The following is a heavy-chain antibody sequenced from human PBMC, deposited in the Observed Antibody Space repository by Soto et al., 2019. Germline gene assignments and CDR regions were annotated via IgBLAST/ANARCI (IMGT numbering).Heavy chain of an antibody. CDR3: AKSGGNGWFADAFDV. Sequence: EVQLVEAGGGVIQPGGSLRLSCAGSGFIVISYYMSWVRQAPGKGREWISVIDRGGSTYYADYVKGRFTITRDNSENTLYLKLNSVRAEDTAVYYCAKSGGNGWFADAFDVWGQGTMVTVSS. CDR1: GFIVISYY. V-gene: IGHV3-53*01. CDR2: IDRGGST. D-gene: IGHD6-19*01. J-gene: IGHJ3*01.